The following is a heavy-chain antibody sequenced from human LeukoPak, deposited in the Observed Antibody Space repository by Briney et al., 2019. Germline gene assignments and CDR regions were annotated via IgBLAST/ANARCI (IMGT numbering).Heavy chain of an antibody. D-gene: IGHD1-26*01. J-gene: IGHJ5*02. CDR1: GGSISSYY. CDR3: ARVITVGANNWFDP. CDR2: FYYSGST. V-gene: IGHV4-59*01. Sequence: SETLSLTCTVSGGSISSYYWSWLRQPPGKGLEWIGYFYYSGSTYYNPSLKSRLTISVDTSKNQFSLKLSPVTAADTAVYYCARVITVGANNWFDPWGQGTLVTVSS.